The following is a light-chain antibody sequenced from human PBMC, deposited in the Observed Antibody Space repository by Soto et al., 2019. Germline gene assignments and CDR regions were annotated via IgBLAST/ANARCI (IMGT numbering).Light chain of an antibody. CDR1: PSVANF. V-gene: IGKV3-20*01. J-gene: IGKJ2*01. Sequence: EIVLTQSPATLSLSPGERATLSCRASPSVANFVAWYQQKPGQAPRLLIYGASSRAAGIPDRFSGSGSGTDFTLTISRLEPEDFAVYYCQQYGSSLYTFGQGTKLEIK. CDR3: QQYGSSLYT. CDR2: GAS.